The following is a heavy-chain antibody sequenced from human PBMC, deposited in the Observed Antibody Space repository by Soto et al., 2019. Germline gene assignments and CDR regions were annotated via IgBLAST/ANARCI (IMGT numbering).Heavy chain of an antibody. CDR1: GYALTELS. CDR2: FDPEDGET. CDR3: ATSPYYYDSSGRDAFDI. Sequence: ASVKVSCKVSGYALTELSMHWVRQARGKGLEWMGGFDPEDGETIYAQKLQGRVTMTEDTSTDTAYMKLSSLRSEYTAVYYCATSPYYYDSSGRDAFDIWGQGTMVTVSS. J-gene: IGHJ3*02. V-gene: IGHV1-24*01. D-gene: IGHD3-22*01.